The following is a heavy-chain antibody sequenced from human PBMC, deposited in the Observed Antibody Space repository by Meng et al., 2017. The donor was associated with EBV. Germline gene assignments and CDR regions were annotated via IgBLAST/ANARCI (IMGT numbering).Heavy chain of an antibody. D-gene: IGHD3-10*01. V-gene: IGHV1-69*01. CDR1: GGTFRGDA. CDR2: LIPMSDAP. J-gene: IGHJ4*02. CDR3: ASESGRGFTPDY. Sequence: QGQVVQSGAEVKKPGSSVKGSCKTSGGTFRGDAVSWVRQAPGQGLEWMGGLIPMSDAPHYAQKFQGRVTMTADESTNTHYMDLSGLRFEDTAVYYCASESGRGFTPDYWGQGTLVTVSS.